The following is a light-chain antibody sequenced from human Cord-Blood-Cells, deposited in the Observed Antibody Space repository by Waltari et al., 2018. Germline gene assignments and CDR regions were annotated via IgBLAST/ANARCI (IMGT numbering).Light chain of an antibody. CDR1: SSDVGSYNL. Sequence: QSALSQPASVSGSPGQSITISCPGTSSDVGSYNLSSWYQQPPGKAPQLMIYEGSKRPSGVSNRFSGSKSGNTASLTISGLQAEDEADYYCCSYAGSSTWVFGGGTKLTVL. CDR3: CSYAGSSTWV. V-gene: IGLV2-23*01. J-gene: IGLJ3*02. CDR2: EGS.